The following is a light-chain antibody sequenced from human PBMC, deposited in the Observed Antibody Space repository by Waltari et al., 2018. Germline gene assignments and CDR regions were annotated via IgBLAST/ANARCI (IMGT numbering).Light chain of an antibody. J-gene: IGLJ2*01. Sequence: QSALSQPASVSGSPGQSITISCTGTSSDVGGHHYVSWYQQHPGKAPNHIIRDVNNRPSGVSNRFSGSKSGNTASLTISGLQAEDEADYYCSSYSTSSSLILFGEGTKVTVL. CDR2: DVN. CDR3: SSYSTSSSLIL. V-gene: IGLV2-14*03. CDR1: SSDVGGHHY.